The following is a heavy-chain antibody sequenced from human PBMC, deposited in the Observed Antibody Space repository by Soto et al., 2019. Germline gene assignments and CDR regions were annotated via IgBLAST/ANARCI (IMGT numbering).Heavy chain of an antibody. V-gene: IGHV3-23*01. CDR3: ARRSSSWYFDY. Sequence: EVQLLESGGGLVQPGGSLRLSCAASGFTFSSYAMNWVRQAPGKGLEWVSVISGSGDSTYYADSVKGRFTISRDNSKSTLYLQMNSLRAGDTAVYYCARRSSSWYFDYWGQGTLVTVSS. CDR1: GFTFSSYA. CDR2: ISGSGDST. D-gene: IGHD6-13*01. J-gene: IGHJ4*02.